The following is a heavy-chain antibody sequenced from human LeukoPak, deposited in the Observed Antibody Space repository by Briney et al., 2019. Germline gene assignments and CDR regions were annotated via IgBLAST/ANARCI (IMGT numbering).Heavy chain of an antibody. D-gene: IGHD6-13*01. CDR2: IGGSGGST. J-gene: IGHJ5*02. V-gene: IGHV3-23*01. CDR3: ARVHGSSWGDPDWFDP. CDR1: GLSFTSNT. Sequence: ARSLRLTCATSGLSFTSNTVSWVWKAPSKGLDLVSAIGGSGGSTYYAVSVKGRFTVSRDYAKNSLYMQMNSLRAEDTAVYYWARVHGSSWGDPDWFDPWGQGTLVTV.